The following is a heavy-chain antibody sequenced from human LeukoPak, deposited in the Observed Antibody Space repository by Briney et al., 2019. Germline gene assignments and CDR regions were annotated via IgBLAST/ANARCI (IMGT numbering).Heavy chain of an antibody. J-gene: IGHJ6*03. Sequence: ASVNVSCKASGYTFTSYGISWVRQAPGQGLEWMGWISAYNGNTNYAQKLQGRVTMTTDTSTSTAYMELRSLRSDDTAVYYCARAFRVSSIAARPGPYYYYYMDVWGKGTTVTVSS. D-gene: IGHD6-6*01. CDR3: ARAFRVSSIAARPGPYYYYYMDV. CDR2: ISAYNGNT. CDR1: GYTFTSYG. V-gene: IGHV1-18*01.